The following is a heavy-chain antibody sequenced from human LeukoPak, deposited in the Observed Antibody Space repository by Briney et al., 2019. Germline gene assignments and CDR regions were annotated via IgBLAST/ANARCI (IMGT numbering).Heavy chain of an antibody. V-gene: IGHV3-23*01. D-gene: IGHD3-22*01. CDR2: ISSSGGTT. Sequence: GGSLRLSCAASGFTFSTYAVNWVRQAPGKGLEWVSAISSSGGTTYYADSVKGRFSISRDNSKNTLYLRMNSLRAEDTAVYYCAKEGVVVISNYFDYWGQGTLVTVSS. CDR1: GFTFSTYA. CDR3: AKEGVVVISNYFDY. J-gene: IGHJ4*02.